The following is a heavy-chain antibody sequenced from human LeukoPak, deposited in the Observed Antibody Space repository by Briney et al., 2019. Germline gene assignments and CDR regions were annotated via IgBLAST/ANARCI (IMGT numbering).Heavy chain of an antibody. J-gene: IGHJ6*03. CDR1: GGSISSYY. CDR3: ASQVLRLNMDV. V-gene: IGHV4-59*12. Sequence: SETLSLTCTVSGGSISSYYWSWIRQPPGKGLEWIGYIYYSGSTNYNPSLKSRVTISVDTSKNQFSLKLSSVTAADTAVYYCASQVLRLNMDVWGKGTTVTVSS. D-gene: IGHD3-3*01. CDR2: IYYSGST.